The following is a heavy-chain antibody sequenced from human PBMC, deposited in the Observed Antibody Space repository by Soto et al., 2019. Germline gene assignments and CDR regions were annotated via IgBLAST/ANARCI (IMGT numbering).Heavy chain of an antibody. V-gene: IGHV3-30-3*01. CDR1: GFTFSSYA. D-gene: IGHD3-10*01. Sequence: QVQLVESGGGVVQPGRSLRLSCAASGFTFSSYAMHWVRQAPGKGLEWVAVISYDGGNKYYADSVKGRFTISRDNSKNTLYLQINSLRAEDTAVYCCARPDYGSGSYPYCWGQGTLVTVSS. J-gene: IGHJ4*02. CDR2: ISYDGGNK. CDR3: ARPDYGSGSYPYC.